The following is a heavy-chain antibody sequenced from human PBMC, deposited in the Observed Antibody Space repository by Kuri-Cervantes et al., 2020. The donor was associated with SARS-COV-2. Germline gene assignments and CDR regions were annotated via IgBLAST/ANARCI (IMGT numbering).Heavy chain of an antibody. CDR2: INHSGST. D-gene: IGHD1-7*01. CDR1: GGSFSGYY. V-gene: IGHV4-34*01. CDR3: ARGMELYIPRAFDI. J-gene: IGHJ3*02. Sequence: SETLSLTCAVYGGSFSGYYWSWIRQPPGKGLEWIGEINHSGSTNYNPSLKSRVTISVDTSKNQFSLKLSSVTAADTAVYYCARGMELYIPRAFDIWGQGTMVTGSS.